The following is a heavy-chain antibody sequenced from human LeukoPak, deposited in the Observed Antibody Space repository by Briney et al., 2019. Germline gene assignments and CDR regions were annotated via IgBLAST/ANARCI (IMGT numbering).Heavy chain of an antibody. D-gene: IGHD1-7*01. V-gene: IGHV3-48*03. Sequence: PRGSPRLSCVASGFTFSSYEMNWVRQAPGKGLEWVAYITNSGDTIFNADSVKGRFTISRDNAKNSLYLQMNSLRAEDTAVYYCARSGTSSLFDYWGKGTRVSVSS. CDR1: GFTFSSYE. J-gene: IGHJ4*02. CDR2: ITNSGDTI. CDR3: ARSGTSSLFDY.